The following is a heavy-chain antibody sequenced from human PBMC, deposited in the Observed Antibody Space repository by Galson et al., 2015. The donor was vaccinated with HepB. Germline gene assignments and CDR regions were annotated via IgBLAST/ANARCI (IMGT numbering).Heavy chain of an antibody. V-gene: IGHV3-11*05. CDR2: ISSSGGYI. D-gene: IGHD3-10*01. J-gene: IGHJ4*02. CDR1: GFTFSDYC. Sequence: SLRLSCAASGFTFSDYCMSWIRQVPGKGLKWVSYISSSGGYIDYADSVKGRFTISRDNAKNSLYLEMNSLRVDDTAVYYCVRDKRDYGSGSLHAADFWGQGVLVTVS. CDR3: VRDKRDYGSGSLHAADF.